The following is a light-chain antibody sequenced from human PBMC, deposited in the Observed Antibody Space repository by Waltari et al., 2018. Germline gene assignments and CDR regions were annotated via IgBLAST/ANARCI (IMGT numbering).Light chain of an antibody. V-gene: IGLV1-44*01. CDR1: SSNIGSNT. CDR2: SDN. CDR3: ATWDDSLNGRV. J-gene: IGLJ3*02. Sequence: QSVLTQPPSASGAPGQRVAISCSGRSSNIGSNTVNWYQQFPATAPKLLVYSDNRRPSGVPDRFSGSKSGTSASLAISGLQSDDEADYYCATWDDSLNGRVFGGGTKVTVL.